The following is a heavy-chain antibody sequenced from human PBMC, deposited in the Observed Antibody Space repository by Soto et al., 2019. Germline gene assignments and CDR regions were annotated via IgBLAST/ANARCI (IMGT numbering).Heavy chain of an antibody. CDR3: ARGPDDSDVPRWDY. D-gene: IGHD4-17*01. CDR1: GYNFNQYY. CDR2: INLRGGTT. J-gene: IGHJ4*02. Sequence: QVQLMQSGAEVRKPGASVRLSCETSGYNFNQYYIHWVRQAPGQGLEWMGIINLRGGTTEYAHKFQGRVTVTGDTSTSTAYMELRSLRSEDTAIYFCARGPDDSDVPRWDYWGQGTLVTVSS. V-gene: IGHV1-46*02.